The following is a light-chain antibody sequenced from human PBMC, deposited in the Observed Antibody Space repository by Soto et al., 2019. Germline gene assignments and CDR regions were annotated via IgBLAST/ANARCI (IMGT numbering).Light chain of an antibody. J-gene: IGKJ5*01. Sequence: EIVLTQSPGTLSLSPGEGATLSCRASQSVNSNYLAWYQQKPGQAPRLLIYGASSRATSIPDRFSGSGSGTDFTLTISRLEPEDFAVYYCQQYGTSPPITFGQGTRLEIK. CDR1: QSVNSNY. CDR2: GAS. CDR3: QQYGTSPPIT. V-gene: IGKV3-20*01.